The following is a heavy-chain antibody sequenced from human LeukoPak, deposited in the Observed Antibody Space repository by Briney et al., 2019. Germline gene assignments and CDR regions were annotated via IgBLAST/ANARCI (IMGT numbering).Heavy chain of an antibody. CDR1: GGSISSSSYY. Sequence: SETLSLTCTVSGGSISSSSYYWGWIRQPPGKGLEWIGSIYYSGSTYYNPSLKSRVTTSVDTSKNQFSLKLSSVTAADTAVYYCARGDYGDYNWFDPWGQGTLVTVSS. CDR3: ARGDYGDYNWFDP. CDR2: IYYSGST. J-gene: IGHJ5*02. D-gene: IGHD4-17*01. V-gene: IGHV4-39*07.